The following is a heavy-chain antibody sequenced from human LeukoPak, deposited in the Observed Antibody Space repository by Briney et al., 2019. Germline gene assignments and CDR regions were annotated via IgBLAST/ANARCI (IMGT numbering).Heavy chain of an antibody. J-gene: IGHJ4*02. Sequence: TLSLTCTVSGGSISRYYWSWIRQPPGKALEWLALIYWDDEKRYSPSLKSRLTITKDTSKNQVVLTMTNMDPVDTATYYCAHRKSGSFISLDYWGQGTLVTVSS. D-gene: IGHD3-10*01. CDR2: IYWDDEK. V-gene: IGHV2-5*08. CDR1: GGSISRYYWS. CDR3: AHRKSGSFISLDY.